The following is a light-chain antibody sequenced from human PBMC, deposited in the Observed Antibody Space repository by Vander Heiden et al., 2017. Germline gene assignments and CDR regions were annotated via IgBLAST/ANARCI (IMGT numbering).Light chain of an antibody. V-gene: IGLV2-14*01. CDR2: DIS. CDR3: SSYTSSRTFV. J-gene: IGLJ1*01. Sequence: QSALTQPASVSGSPGQSITISCTGTSSDAGGYNYVSWYQQDPGKAPKVLIYDISNRPSGVSNRFSGSRSGNTASLTISGLQAEDEADYYCSSYTSSRTFVFGTGTKVTVL. CDR1: SSDAGGYNY.